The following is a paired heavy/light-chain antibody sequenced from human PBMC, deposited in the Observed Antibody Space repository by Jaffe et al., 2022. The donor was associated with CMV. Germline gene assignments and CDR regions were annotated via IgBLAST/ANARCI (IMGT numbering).Heavy chain of an antibody. V-gene: IGHV3-7*01. J-gene: IGHJ4*02. CDR1: GFAFSNYW. D-gene: IGHD6-13*01. CDR2: INPTSSWK. Sequence: EVQLVESGGGLVQPGGSLRLSCAASGFAFSNYWMSWVRQAPGKGLEWVANINPTSSWKFYVDSVKGRFTISRDNAQNSVYLQLNSLRVEDMGVYYCATSSAAPGNSWGQGTLVTVSS. CDR3: ATSSAAPGNS.
Light chain of an antibody. CDR2: RDH. V-gene: IGLV10-54*01. Sequence: QAGLTQPPSVSKGLGQTATLTCTGNSNNVGYEGAAWVQQHQGDPPKLLFDRDHNRPSRISERLSASRSGGTASLTITGLQPEDEADYYCSAWDRSLSAWVFGGGTKLAVL. CDR1: SNNVGYEG. CDR3: SAWDRSLSAWV. J-gene: IGLJ3*02.